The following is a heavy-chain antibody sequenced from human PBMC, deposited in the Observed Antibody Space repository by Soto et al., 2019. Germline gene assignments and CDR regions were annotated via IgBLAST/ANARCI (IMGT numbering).Heavy chain of an antibody. D-gene: IGHD2-21*02. J-gene: IGHJ4*02. CDR1: GYTFTSYA. CDR2: INAGNGNT. CDR3: ARSIVVVTALDY. Sequence: ASVKVSCKASGYTFTSYAMHWVRQAPGQRLEWMGWINAGNGNTKYSQKFQGRVTITRDTSASTAYMELSSPRSEDTAVYYCARSIVVVTALDYWGQGTLVTVSS. V-gene: IGHV1-3*01.